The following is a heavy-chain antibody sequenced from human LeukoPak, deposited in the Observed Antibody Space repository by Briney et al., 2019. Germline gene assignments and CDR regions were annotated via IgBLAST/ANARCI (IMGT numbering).Heavy chain of an antibody. CDR1: GFTFSTYD. CDR3: ALGYAMNY. Sequence: SGGSLRLSCAASGFTFSTYDINWVRQAPGKGLEWVSGISGSGGGTYYADSVKGRITILRDNSKNTLYLQMNSLRVEDTAVYYCALGYAMNYWGQGTLVTVSS. V-gene: IGHV3-23*01. J-gene: IGHJ4*02. CDR2: ISGSGGGT. D-gene: IGHD2-8*01.